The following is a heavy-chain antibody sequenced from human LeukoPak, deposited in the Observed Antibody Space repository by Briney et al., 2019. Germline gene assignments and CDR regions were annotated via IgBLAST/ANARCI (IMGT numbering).Heavy chain of an antibody. CDR2: IYHSGST. V-gene: IGHV4-38-2*02. Sequence: SSETLSLTCTVSGYSISSGYYWGWIRQPPGKGLEWIGSIYHSGSTYYNPSLKSRVTISVDTSKNQFSLKLSSVTAADTAVYYCAKVGGDGYNSFDYWGQGTLVTVSS. CDR3: AKVGGDGYNSFDY. J-gene: IGHJ4*02. CDR1: GYSISSGYY. D-gene: IGHD5-24*01.